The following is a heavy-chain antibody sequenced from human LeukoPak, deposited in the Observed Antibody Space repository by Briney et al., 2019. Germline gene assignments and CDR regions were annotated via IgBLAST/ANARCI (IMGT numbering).Heavy chain of an antibody. J-gene: IGHJ6*03. CDR1: GFTFSDYY. CDR2: ISSSSSYI. Sequence: PGGSLRLSCAASGFTFSDYYMSWIRQAPGKGLEWVSSISSSSSYIYYADSVKGRFTISRDNAKNSLYLQMNSLRAEDTALYYCARAPYSSSSYYYMDVWGKGTTVTVSS. CDR3: ARAPYSSSSYYYMDV. V-gene: IGHV3-11*05. D-gene: IGHD6-6*01.